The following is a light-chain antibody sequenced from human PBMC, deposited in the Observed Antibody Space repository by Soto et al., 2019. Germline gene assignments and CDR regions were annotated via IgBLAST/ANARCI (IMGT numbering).Light chain of an antibody. Sequence: DIVMTQSPDSLAVSLGERATINCKSSQSVVFSSNNKNYLTWYQQKSGQPPKVLIYWASIRESGVPDRFSGSGSGTDFTLTISTLQAEDVALYYCQQYYSTPYTFGQGTRLEIK. CDR1: QSVVFSSNNKNY. CDR3: QQYYSTPYT. CDR2: WAS. V-gene: IGKV4-1*01. J-gene: IGKJ2*01.